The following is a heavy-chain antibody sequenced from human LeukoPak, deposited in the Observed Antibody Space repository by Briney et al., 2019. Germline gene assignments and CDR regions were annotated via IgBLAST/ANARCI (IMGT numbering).Heavy chain of an antibody. CDR2: IWYDGSNK. D-gene: IGHD3-10*01. V-gene: IGHV3-33*01. CDR3: ARVGTMVRGVIKAHYYYYYGMDV. J-gene: IGHJ6*04. CDR1: GFTFSSYG. Sequence: PGGSLRLSCAASGFTFSSYGMHWVRQAPGKGLEWVAVIWYDGSNKYYADSVKGRFTISRDNSKNTLYLQMNSLRAEDTAVYYCARVGTMVRGVIKAHYYYYYGMDVWGKGTTVTVSS.